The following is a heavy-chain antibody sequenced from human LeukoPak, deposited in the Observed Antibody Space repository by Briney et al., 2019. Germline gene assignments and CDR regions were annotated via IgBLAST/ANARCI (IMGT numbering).Heavy chain of an antibody. V-gene: IGHV3-33*01. CDR1: GFTFSNYG. D-gene: IGHD6-19*01. CDR2: ISFDGSQK. Sequence: GGSLRLSCAASGFTFSNYGMHWVRQAPGKGLEWVALISFDGSQKYYTDSVKGRFTISRDNAKNSLYLQMNSLRAEDTAVYYCVRGQQWLVRELYYFDYWGQGTLVTVSS. J-gene: IGHJ4*02. CDR3: VRGQQWLVRELYYFDY.